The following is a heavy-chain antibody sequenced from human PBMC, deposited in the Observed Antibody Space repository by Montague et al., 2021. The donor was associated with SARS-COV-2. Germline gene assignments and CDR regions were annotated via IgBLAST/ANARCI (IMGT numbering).Heavy chain of an antibody. V-gene: IGHV4-34*01. D-gene: IGHD1-1*01. Sequence: SETLSLTRAVTSGSLRNYYWSWIRQPPGKGLEWIGEIRLPGGSNXNPSLKGRVTISLDTSNNQVSLSLNSVTAADTAVYYCARAGSQRFFEFWGRGTLVTVSS. CDR3: ARAGSQRFFEF. J-gene: IGHJ2*01. CDR2: IRLPGGS. CDR1: SGSLRNYY.